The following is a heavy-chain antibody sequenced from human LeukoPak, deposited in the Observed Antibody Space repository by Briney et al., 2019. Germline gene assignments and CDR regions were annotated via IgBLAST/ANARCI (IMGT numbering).Heavy chain of an antibody. CDR3: ARSDSSGWHIDY. CDR1: GFTFSNYW. D-gene: IGHD6-19*01. CDR2: IKQDGSET. J-gene: IGHJ4*02. Sequence: GGSLTLSCAASGFTFSNYWMNWVRQAPGKGLEWVGNIKQDGSETSYVDSVKGRFTISRDNAKNSLYLQMNSLRAEETAVYYCARSDSSGWHIDYWGQGTLVTVSS. V-gene: IGHV3-7*01.